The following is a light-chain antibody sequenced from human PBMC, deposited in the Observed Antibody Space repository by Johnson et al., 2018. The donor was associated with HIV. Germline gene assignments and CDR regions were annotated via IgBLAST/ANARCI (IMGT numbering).Light chain of an antibody. Sequence: QSVLTQPPSVSAAPVQKVTISCSGSSSNIGNNYVSWYQQLPGTAPKLLIYENNKRSSGIPDRFSGSKSGTSATLGITGLQTGDEADYYCGTWDSSLIAVYVFGTGTKVTVL. CDR1: SSNIGNNY. CDR3: GTWDSSLIAVYV. J-gene: IGLJ1*01. V-gene: IGLV1-51*02. CDR2: ENN.